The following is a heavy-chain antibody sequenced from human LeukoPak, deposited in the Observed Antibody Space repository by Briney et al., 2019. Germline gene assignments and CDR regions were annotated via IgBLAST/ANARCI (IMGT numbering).Heavy chain of an antibody. V-gene: IGHV3-23*01. CDR3: AKDHPWGVSPTFDP. J-gene: IGHJ5*02. CDR1: GFTFSDFA. D-gene: IGHD3-10*01. CDR2: IGGSGGTT. Sequence: GGSLRLSCAASGFTFSDFAMTWVRQAPGKGLEWVSSIGGSGGTTHYAESVKGRFTISRDNSKNTLYLQMNSLRAEDTAVYYCAKDHPWGVSPTFDPWGQGTLVTVSS.